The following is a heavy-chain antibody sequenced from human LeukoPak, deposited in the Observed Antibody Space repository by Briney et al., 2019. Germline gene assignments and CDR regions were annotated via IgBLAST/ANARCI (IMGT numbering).Heavy chain of an antibody. Sequence: PGGSLRLSCTAPGFTFSSNWMHWVRQAPGKGLVWVSRINSNGSSTNYAESVKGRFTISRDNAENTLYLQMNSLRADDTAVYYCARGPKWFGPWGQGNLVTVSA. V-gene: IGHV3-74*01. CDR2: INSNGSST. CDR3: ARGPKWFGP. J-gene: IGHJ5*02. CDR1: GFTFSSNW.